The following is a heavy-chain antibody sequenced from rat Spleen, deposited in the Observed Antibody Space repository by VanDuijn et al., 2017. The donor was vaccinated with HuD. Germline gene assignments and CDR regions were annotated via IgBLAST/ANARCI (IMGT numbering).Heavy chain of an antibody. V-gene: IGHV5S10*01. D-gene: IGHD5-1*01. J-gene: IGHJ1*01. CDR1: GFTFSDYN. CDR2: IIYDGSRT. Sequence: EVQLMESDGGLVQPGRSLKLSCAASGFTFSDYNMAWVRQAPKKGLEWVATIIYDGSRTYYRDSVEGRFTISRDNAKSTLFLQMDSLRSEDTATYYCARHPQLGAFWYFDFWGPGTMVTVSS. CDR3: ARHPQLGAFWYFDF.